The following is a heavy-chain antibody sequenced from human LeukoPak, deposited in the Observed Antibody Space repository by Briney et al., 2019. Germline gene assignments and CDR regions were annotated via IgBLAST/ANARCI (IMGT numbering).Heavy chain of an antibody. CDR2: ISSSSSYI. CDR3: ARDRAAMVDAFDI. J-gene: IGHJ3*02. Sequence: PGGSLGLSCAASGFTFSSYSMNWVRQAPGKGLEWVSSISSSSSYIYYADSVKGRFTISRDNAKNSLYLQMNSLRAEDTAVYYCARDRAAMVDAFDIWGQGTMVTVSS. D-gene: IGHD5-18*01. CDR1: GFTFSSYS. V-gene: IGHV3-21*01.